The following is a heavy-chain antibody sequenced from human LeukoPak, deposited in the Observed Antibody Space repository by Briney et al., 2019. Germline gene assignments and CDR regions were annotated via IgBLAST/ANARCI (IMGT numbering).Heavy chain of an antibody. V-gene: IGHV4-31*11. CDR2: IYYSGST. Sequence: SETLSLTCAVYGGSFSGYYWSWIRQHPGKGLEWIGYIYYSGSTYYNPSLKCRVTISVDTSKNQFSLKLGSVTAADTAVYYCARGGYSNFLYYFDYWGQGTLVTVSS. J-gene: IGHJ4*02. D-gene: IGHD4-11*01. CDR3: ARGGYSNFLYYFDY. CDR1: GGSFSGYY.